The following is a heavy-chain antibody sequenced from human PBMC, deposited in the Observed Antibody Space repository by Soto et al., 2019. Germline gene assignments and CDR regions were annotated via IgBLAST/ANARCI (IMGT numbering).Heavy chain of an antibody. CDR2: IYYSGST. J-gene: IGHJ4*02. CDR3: ARAPIMITFGGVIVKGGHFDY. V-gene: IGHV4-59*01. Sequence: QVQLQESGPGLVKPSETLSLTCTVSGGSISSYYWSWIRQPPGKGLEWIGYIYYSGSTNYSPSLKSRVTISVDTSKNQFSLKLSSVTAADTAVYYCARAPIMITFGGVIVKGGHFDYWGQGTLVTVSS. CDR1: GGSISSYY. D-gene: IGHD3-16*02.